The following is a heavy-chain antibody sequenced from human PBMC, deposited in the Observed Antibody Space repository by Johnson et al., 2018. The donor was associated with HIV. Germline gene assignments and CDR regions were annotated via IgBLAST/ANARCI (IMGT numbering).Heavy chain of an antibody. Sequence: VQLVESGGGVVQPGRSLRLSCAASGFTFSSYGMHWVRQAPGKGLEWVANIKQDGSEKYYVDSVKGRFTISRDNAKNSLYLQMNSPRAEDTAVYYCTTDPWGSDAFDIWGQGTMVTVSS. J-gene: IGHJ3*02. CDR1: GFTFSSYG. CDR2: IKQDGSEK. CDR3: TTDPWGSDAFDI. V-gene: IGHV3-7*03. D-gene: IGHD7-27*01.